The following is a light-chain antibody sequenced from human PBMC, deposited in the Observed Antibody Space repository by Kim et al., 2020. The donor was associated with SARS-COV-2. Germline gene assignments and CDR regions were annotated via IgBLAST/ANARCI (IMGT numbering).Light chain of an antibody. CDR1: SSDIGGYSL. CDR3: SSYAGSRACV. CDR2: EVS. Sequence: GQAITIACTGTSSDIGGYSLVSWYQQHPDKAPQLMIYEVSKRPSGGSNRFSGSKSGNTASLTISGLQAEDAADYYCSSYAGSRACVFGGGTQLTVL. J-gene: IGLJ3*02. V-gene: IGLV2-23*02.